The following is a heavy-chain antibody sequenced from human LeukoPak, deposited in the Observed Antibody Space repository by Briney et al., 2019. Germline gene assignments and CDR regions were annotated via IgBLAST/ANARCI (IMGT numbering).Heavy chain of an antibody. CDR2: INPNSGGT. J-gene: IGHJ4*02. Sequence: ASVMVSCKASGYTFTGYYMHWVRQAPGQGLEWMGWINPNSGGTNYAQKSQGRVTMTRDTSISTAYMELSRLRSDDTAVYYCASGRGPIVVVPAAIPPEDYWGQGTLVTVSS. CDR1: GYTFTGYY. CDR3: ASGRGPIVVVPAAIPPEDY. D-gene: IGHD2-2*02. V-gene: IGHV1-2*02.